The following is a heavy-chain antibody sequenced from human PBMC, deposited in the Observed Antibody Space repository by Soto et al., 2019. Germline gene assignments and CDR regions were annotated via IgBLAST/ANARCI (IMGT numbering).Heavy chain of an antibody. J-gene: IGHJ4*02. D-gene: IGHD6-13*01. Sequence: ASVKVSCKASGYTFTSYGISWVRQAPGQGLEWMGWISAYNGNTNYAQKLQGRVTMTTDTSTSTVYMELSSLISEDTAVYYCARDLAAADYWGQGTRVTVSS. V-gene: IGHV1-18*01. CDR3: ARDLAAADY. CDR2: ISAYNGNT. CDR1: GYTFTSYG.